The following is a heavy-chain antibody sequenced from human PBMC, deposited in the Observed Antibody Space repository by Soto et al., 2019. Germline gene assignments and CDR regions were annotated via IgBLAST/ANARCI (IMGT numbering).Heavy chain of an antibody. CDR1: GFTFSSYG. D-gene: IGHD6-13*01. J-gene: IGHJ4*02. Sequence: GGSLRLSCAASGFTFSSYGMHWVRQAPGKGLEWVAVISYDGSNKYYADSVKGRFTISRDNSKNTLYLQMNSLRAEDTAVYYCAKDRIAAAGTDFDYWGQGTLVTVSS. CDR3: AKDRIAAAGTDFDY. V-gene: IGHV3-30*18. CDR2: ISYDGSNK.